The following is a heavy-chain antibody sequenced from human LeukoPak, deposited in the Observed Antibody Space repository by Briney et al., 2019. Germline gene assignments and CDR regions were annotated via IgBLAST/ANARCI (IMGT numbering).Heavy chain of an antibody. CDR3: AKDLPLEQQLVRGFDY. D-gene: IGHD6-13*01. CDR2: ISYDGSNK. Sequence: GGSLRLSCAASGFTFSSYAMHWVRQAPGKGLEWVAVISYDGSNKYYADSVKGRFTISRDNSKNTLYLQMNSLRAEDTAVYYCAKDLPLEQQLVRGFDYWGQGTLVTVSS. CDR1: GFTFSSYA. J-gene: IGHJ4*02. V-gene: IGHV3-30-3*01.